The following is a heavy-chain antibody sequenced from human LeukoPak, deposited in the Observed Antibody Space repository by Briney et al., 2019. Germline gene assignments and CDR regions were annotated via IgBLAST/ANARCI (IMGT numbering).Heavy chain of an antibody. Sequence: ASVKVSCKASGYTFTSYDINWVRQATGQGLEWMGWMNPNSGNTGYAQKFQGGVTITRNTSISTAYMELSSLRSEDTAVYYCARGLNYYDSSGYYESPYAFDIWGQGTMVTVSS. CDR1: GYTFTSYD. CDR3: ARGLNYYDSSGYYESPYAFDI. D-gene: IGHD3-22*01. CDR2: MNPNSGNT. J-gene: IGHJ3*02. V-gene: IGHV1-8*03.